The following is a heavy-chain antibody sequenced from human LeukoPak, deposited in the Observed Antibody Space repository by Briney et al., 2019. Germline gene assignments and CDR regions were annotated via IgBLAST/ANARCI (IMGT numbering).Heavy chain of an antibody. V-gene: IGHV3-43*01. D-gene: IGHD7-27*01. CDR3: ARDLGTNDAFDI. J-gene: IGHJ3*02. Sequence: GGSLRLSCAASGFSFAGYTMHWVRQAPGKGLEWVSLISWNGYSTSYGDSVKGRFTISRDNSKNTVYLQMNSLRAEDTAVYFCARDLGTNDAFDIWGQGTMLTVSS. CDR2: ISWNGYST. CDR1: GFSFAGYT.